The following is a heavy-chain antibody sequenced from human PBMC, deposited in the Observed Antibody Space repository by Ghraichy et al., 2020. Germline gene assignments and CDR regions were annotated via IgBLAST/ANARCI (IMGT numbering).Heavy chain of an antibody. CDR3: ARSGLVIIDDYYYGMDV. Sequence: SETLSLTCAVSGGSISSSNWWSWVRQPPGKGLEWIGEIYHSGSTNYNPSLKSRVTISVDKSKNQFSLKLSSVTAADTAVYYCARSGLVIIDDYYYGMDVWGQGTTVTVSS. J-gene: IGHJ6*02. CDR1: GGSISSSNW. V-gene: IGHV4-4*02. D-gene: IGHD3-9*01. CDR2: IYHSGST.